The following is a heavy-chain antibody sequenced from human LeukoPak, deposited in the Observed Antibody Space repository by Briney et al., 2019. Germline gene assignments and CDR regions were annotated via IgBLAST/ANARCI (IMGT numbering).Heavy chain of an antibody. CDR1: GGTFSSYA. CDR2: IIPIFGTA. V-gene: IGHV1-69*13. CDR3: ARENYYYYYMDV. Sequence: SVKVSCKASGGTFSSYAISWVRQAPGQGLVWMGGIIPIFGTANYAQKFQGRVTITADESTSTAYMELSSLRSEDTAVYYCARENYYYYYMDVWGKGTTVTVSS. J-gene: IGHJ6*03.